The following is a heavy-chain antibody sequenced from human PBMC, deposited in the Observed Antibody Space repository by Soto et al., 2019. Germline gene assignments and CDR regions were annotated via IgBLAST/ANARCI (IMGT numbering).Heavy chain of an antibody. CDR2: ISGSGGST. CDR3: AKDLKWELLLI. CDR1: GFTFSSYA. D-gene: IGHD1-26*01. J-gene: IGHJ3*02. V-gene: IGHV3-23*01. Sequence: EVQLLESGGGLVPPGGSLRLSCAASGFTFSSYAMSWVPQAPGKGLGWVSAISGSGGSTYYADSVKGRFTISRDNSKNTLYLQMNSLRAEDTAVYYCAKDLKWELLLIWGQGTMVTVSS.